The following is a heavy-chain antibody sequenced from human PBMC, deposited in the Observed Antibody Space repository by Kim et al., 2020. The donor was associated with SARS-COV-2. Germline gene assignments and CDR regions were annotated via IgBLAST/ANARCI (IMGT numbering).Heavy chain of an antibody. J-gene: IGHJ6*02. D-gene: IGHD3-16*01. Sequence: ADAGKGRFTKSRDNAKNSLYLQMNSLRAEDTAVYYCASPGGNYYYYGMDVWGQGTTVTVSS. V-gene: IGHV3-11*01. CDR3: ASPGGNYYYYGMDV.